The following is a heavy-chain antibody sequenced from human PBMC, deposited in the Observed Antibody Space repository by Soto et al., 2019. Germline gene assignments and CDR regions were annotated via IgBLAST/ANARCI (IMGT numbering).Heavy chain of an antibody. D-gene: IGHD6-13*01. Sequence: GGFLRLSCAASGFTFSDHYMDWVRQAPGKGLEWIGRIRNKANSYTTENAASVKGRFTISRDDSKNSLFLLMNSLKTEDTAVYYCARVRDSSWPLSFLDSWGQGALLTVSS. CDR2: IRNKANSYTT. CDR1: GFTFSDHY. V-gene: IGHV3-72*01. J-gene: IGHJ4*02. CDR3: ARVRDSSWPLSFLDS.